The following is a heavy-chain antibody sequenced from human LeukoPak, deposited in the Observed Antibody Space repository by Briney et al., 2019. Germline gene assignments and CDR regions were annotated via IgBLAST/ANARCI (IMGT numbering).Heavy chain of an antibody. D-gene: IGHD5-24*01. CDR3: QGGDGYNLDY. CDR1: GFTFSTYT. J-gene: IGHJ4*02. CDR2: IGTSSSTI. V-gene: IGHV3-48*01. Sequence: GGSLRLSCAASGFTFSTYTMNWVRQAPGKGLEWVSYIGTSSSTIYYADSVKGRFTISRDNAKNSLYLQTSSLRAEDTAVYYCQGGDGYNLDYWGQGTLVTVSS.